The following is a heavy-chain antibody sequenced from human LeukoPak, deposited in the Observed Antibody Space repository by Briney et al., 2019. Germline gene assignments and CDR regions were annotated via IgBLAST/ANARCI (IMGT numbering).Heavy chain of an antibody. J-gene: IGHJ4*02. CDR1: GFTFSNAW. D-gene: IGHD4-23*01. Sequence: GGSLRLSCAASGFTFSNAWMSWVRQAPGKGLEWVAFIRYDGSNKYYADSVKGRFTISRDNSKDTLYLQMNSLRAEDTAVYYCAKCVRHGGNSLDYWGQGTLVTVSS. CDR3: AKCVRHGGNSLDY. V-gene: IGHV3-30*02. CDR2: IRYDGSNK.